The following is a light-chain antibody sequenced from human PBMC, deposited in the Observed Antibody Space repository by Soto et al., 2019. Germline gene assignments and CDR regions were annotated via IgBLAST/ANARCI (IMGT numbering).Light chain of an antibody. CDR3: SSYAGSNNFVV. CDR1: SSDVGGYNY. Sequence: QSVLTQPPSASGSPGQSVTISCTGTSSDVGGYNYVSWYQQHPGKAPKLMIYEVSKRPSGVPDRFSGSKSGNTASLTVSGLQCEDEADYYCSSYAGSNNFVVFGGGTKLTVL. V-gene: IGLV2-8*01. CDR2: EVS. J-gene: IGLJ2*01.